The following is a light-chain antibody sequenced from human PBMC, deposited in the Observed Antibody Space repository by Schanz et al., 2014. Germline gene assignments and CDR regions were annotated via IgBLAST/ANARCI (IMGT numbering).Light chain of an antibody. V-gene: IGKV1-39*01. CDR1: QNINTY. Sequence: DIRMTQSPSSLSASVGDGVTITCRTSQNINTYLNWYQQKPGKAPNLLIYAASTLQRGVPSRFSGSGSGTDFTLTITSLQPEDFATYYCLQTYMTPPTFGPGTKLKIK. CDR2: AAS. CDR3: LQTYMTPPT. J-gene: IGKJ3*01.